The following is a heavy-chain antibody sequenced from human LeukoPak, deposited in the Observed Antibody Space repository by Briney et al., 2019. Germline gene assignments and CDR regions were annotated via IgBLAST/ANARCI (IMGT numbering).Heavy chain of an antibody. D-gene: IGHD2-21*02. CDR3: ARAAYCGGDCYLFDY. CDR2: IYYSGST. CDR1: SDSIYSSNYY. J-gene: IGHJ4*02. Sequence: PSETLSLTCTVSSDSIYSSNYYWGWIRQPPGKGLEWIGSIYYSGSTYYSSSLKSRVTISVDTSKNQFSLKLSSLTAADTAVYYCARAAYCGGDCYLFDYWGQGTLVTVFS. V-gene: IGHV4-39*01.